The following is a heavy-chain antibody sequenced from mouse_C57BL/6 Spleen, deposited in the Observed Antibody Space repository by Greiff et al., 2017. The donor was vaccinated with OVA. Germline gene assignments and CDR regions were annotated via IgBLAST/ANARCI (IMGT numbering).Heavy chain of an antibody. D-gene: IGHD1-1*01. Sequence: QVQLKESGAELARPGASVKMSCKASGYTFTSYTMHWVKQRPGQGLEWIGYINPSSGYTKYNQKFKDKATLTADKSSSTAYMQLSSLTSEDSAVYYCARYGRDAMDYWGQGTSVTVSS. V-gene: IGHV1-4*01. CDR2: INPSSGYT. J-gene: IGHJ4*01. CDR1: GYTFTSYT. CDR3: ARYGRDAMDY.